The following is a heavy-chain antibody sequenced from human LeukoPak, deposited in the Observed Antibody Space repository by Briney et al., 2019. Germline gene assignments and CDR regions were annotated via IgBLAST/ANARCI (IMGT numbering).Heavy chain of an antibody. D-gene: IGHD2-21*02. Sequence: GGSLRLSCAASGFTCSSYGMHWVRQAPGKGLEWVAVISYDGSNKYYADSVKGRFTISRDNSKNTLYLQMNSLRAEDTAVYYCAKDRRLLFSYFDYWGQGTLVTVSS. CDR1: GFTCSSYG. V-gene: IGHV3-30*18. CDR3: AKDRRLLFSYFDY. CDR2: ISYDGSNK. J-gene: IGHJ4*02.